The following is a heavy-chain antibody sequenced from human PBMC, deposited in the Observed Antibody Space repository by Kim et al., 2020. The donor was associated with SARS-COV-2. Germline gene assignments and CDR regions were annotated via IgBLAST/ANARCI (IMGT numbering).Heavy chain of an antibody. J-gene: IGHJ4*02. V-gene: IGHV3-11*05. D-gene: IGHD6-19*01. CDR3: ARARSGWDPFDN. Sequence: GGSLRLSCAASGFTFSDYYMNWIRQAPGKGLEWVSYISGRSSSYTNYADSVKGRLTISRDNAKNSLYLQMNSLRAEDTAVYYCARARSGWDPFDNWGQGTLVTVSS. CDR1: GFTFSDYY. CDR2: ISGRSSSYT.